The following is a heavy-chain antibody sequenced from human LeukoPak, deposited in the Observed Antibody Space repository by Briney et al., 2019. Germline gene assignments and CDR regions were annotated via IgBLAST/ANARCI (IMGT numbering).Heavy chain of an antibody. CDR2: FFSSGST. CDR1: GASISNYY. CDR3: ARGGVIRSGDYHFDF. V-gene: IGHV4-59*13. J-gene: IGHJ4*02. D-gene: IGHD4-17*01. Sequence: SETLCLTCTTSGASISNYYWSWIRQPPGGGLEWVGYFFSSGSTRYNHSLKPRVTITVDSSKNQLSLKMTSVSAAGTALYYGARGGVIRSGDYHFDFWGQGNLVTVSS.